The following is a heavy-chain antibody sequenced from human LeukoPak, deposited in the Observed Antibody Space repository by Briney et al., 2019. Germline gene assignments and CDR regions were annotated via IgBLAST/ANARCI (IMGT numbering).Heavy chain of an antibody. J-gene: IGHJ4*02. CDR2: IYHSGST. V-gene: IGHV4-38-2*02. D-gene: IGHD6-25*01. CDR3: ARGSRRGAVSGGRFDY. CDR1: GYSISSGYY. Sequence: SETLSLTCTVSGYSISSGYYWDWIRQPPGKGLEWIGSIYHSGSTYYNPSLKSRVTISVDRSKNQFSLKLSSVTAADTAVYYCARGSRRGAVSGGRFDYWGQGTLVTVSS.